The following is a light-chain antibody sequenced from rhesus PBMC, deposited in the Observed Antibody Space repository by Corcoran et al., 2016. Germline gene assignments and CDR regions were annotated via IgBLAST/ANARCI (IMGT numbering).Light chain of an antibody. Sequence: DIQMTQSPSSLSASVGDRVTITCRASENVNNYLNWYQQKPGKAPKLLIYKASTLQSGVPSRFSGSGSGTDFTLTISSRQPEDFAVYYCQQRNSYPLTFGGGTKVEIK. CDR3: QQRNSYPLT. CDR2: KAS. J-gene: IGKJ4*01. CDR1: ENVNNY. V-gene: IGKV1-74*01.